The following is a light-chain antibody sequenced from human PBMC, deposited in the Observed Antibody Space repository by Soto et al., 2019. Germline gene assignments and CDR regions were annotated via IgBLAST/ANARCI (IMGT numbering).Light chain of an antibody. CDR2: GNN. CDR3: QSYDSSLSGYV. V-gene: IGLV1-40*01. J-gene: IGLJ1*01. CDR1: SFNIGADYV. Sequence: PAGSGAPGPRVPIPCPGSSFNIGADYVVHWYQQLPGTAPRLLIYGNNNRPSGVPDRFSGSKSGTSASLAITGLQAEDEADYYCQSYDSSLSGYVFGTGTKVTVL.